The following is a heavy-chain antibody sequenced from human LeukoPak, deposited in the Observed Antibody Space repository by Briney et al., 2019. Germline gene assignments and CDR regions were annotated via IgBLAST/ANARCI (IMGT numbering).Heavy chain of an antibody. V-gene: IGHV1-46*04. CDR1: GGTFSSYA. J-gene: IGHJ4*02. Sequence: ASVKVSCKASGGTFSSYAISWVRQAPGQGLEWMGIINPSGGTTSYAQKLQGRVTMTRDMSTSTVYMELSSLRSDDTAVYYCARDLKRGYSSGRYSWGTGSSNDYWGQGTLVTVSS. CDR2: INPSGGTT. CDR3: ARDLKRGYSSGRYSWGTGSSNDY. D-gene: IGHD6-19*01.